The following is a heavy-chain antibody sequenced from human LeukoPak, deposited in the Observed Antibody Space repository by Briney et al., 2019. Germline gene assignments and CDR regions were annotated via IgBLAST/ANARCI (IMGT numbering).Heavy chain of an antibody. J-gene: IGHJ4*02. CDR2: IIPILGIA. CDR1: GGTFSSYA. D-gene: IGHD4-17*01. Sequence: SVKVSCKASGGTFSSYAISWVRQAPGQGLEWMGRIIPILGIANYAQKFQGRVTITADKSTSTAYMELSSLRSADTAVYYCARESYGDYPAAGYYFDYWGQGTLVTVSS. CDR3: ARESYGDYPAAGYYFDY. V-gene: IGHV1-69*04.